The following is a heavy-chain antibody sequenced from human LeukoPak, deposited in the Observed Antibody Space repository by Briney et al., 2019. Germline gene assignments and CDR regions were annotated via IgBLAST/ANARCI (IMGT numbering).Heavy chain of an antibody. J-gene: IGHJ5*02. CDR3: ARGHVRYSYGYFWFDP. CDR1: GGSFSGYY. Sequence: SETLSLTCAVYGGSFSGYYWSWIRQPPGKGLEWIGEINHSGSTNYNPSLKSRVTISVDTSKNQFSLKLSSVTAADTAVYYCARGHVRYSYGYFWFDPWDQGTLVTVSS. V-gene: IGHV4-34*01. D-gene: IGHD5-18*01. CDR2: INHSGST.